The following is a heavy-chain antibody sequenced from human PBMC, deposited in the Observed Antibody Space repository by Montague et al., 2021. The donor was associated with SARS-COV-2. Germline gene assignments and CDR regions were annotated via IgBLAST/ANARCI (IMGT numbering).Heavy chain of an antibody. V-gene: IGHV3-7*04. Sequence: SRRLSCAASGLPFRSYWMNWVRQAPGKGLEWVANIKQDGSEKNYVDSVKGRFTISRDNAKNSMYLQMNSLRAEDTALYYCVGGSGWLFDYWGQGTLVTVSS. CDR1: GLPFRSYW. CDR2: IKQDGSEK. D-gene: IGHD6-19*01. CDR3: VGGSGWLFDY. J-gene: IGHJ4*02.